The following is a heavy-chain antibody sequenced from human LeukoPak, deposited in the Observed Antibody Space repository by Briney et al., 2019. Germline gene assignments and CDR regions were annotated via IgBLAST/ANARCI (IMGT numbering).Heavy chain of an antibody. V-gene: IGHV1-2*02. D-gene: IGHD3-22*01. J-gene: IGHJ4*02. CDR2: INPNSGGT. CDR1: GYTFTGYY. CDR3: ARWWGTYYYDSSGYAV. Sequence: GASVKVSCKASGYTFTGYYMHWVRQAPGQGLEWMGWINPNSGGTNYAQKFQGRVTMTRDTSISTAYMELSRLRSDDTAVYYCARWWGTYYYDSSGYAVWGQGTLVTVSS.